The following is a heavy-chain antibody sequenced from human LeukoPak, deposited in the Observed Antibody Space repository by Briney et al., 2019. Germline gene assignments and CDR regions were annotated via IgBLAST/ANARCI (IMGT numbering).Heavy chain of an antibody. Sequence: PGGSLRLSCAASGFTFSSYSMNWVRQVPGNGLVWVSLINSDGATSHADSVKGRFTISRDHAKNTLYLQMNSLRAEDTAVYYCARSAADAFDYWGQGTLVTVSS. CDR3: ARSAADAFDY. J-gene: IGHJ4*02. CDR2: INSDGAT. V-gene: IGHV3-74*01. CDR1: GFTFSSYS.